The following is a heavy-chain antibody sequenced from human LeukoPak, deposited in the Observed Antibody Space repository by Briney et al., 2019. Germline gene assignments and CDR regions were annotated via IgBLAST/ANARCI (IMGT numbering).Heavy chain of an antibody. CDR1: GGTFSSYA. Sequence: SVKASCKASGGTFSSYAISWVRQAPGQGLEWMGGIIPIFGTANYAQKFQGRVTITADESTSTAYMELSSLRSEDTAVYYCARDGFIAARPDYYYYYYMDVWGKGTTVTVSS. D-gene: IGHD6-6*01. J-gene: IGHJ6*03. V-gene: IGHV1-69*13. CDR3: ARDGFIAARPDYYYYYYMDV. CDR2: IIPIFGTA.